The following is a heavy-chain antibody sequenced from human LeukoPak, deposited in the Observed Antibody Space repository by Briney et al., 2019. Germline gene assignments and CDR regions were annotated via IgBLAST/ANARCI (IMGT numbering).Heavy chain of an antibody. CDR2: ISYDGSNK. Sequence: PGGSLRLSCAASGFTFSSYGMHWVRQAPGKGLEWVAVISYDGSNKYYADSVKGRFTISRDNSKNLVSLQMSSLSAEDAAVYYCARDGINGNYYFDYWGQGTLLTVSS. CDR1: GFTFSSYG. J-gene: IGHJ4*02. CDR3: ARDGINGNYYFDY. V-gene: IGHV3-30*03. D-gene: IGHD4-23*01.